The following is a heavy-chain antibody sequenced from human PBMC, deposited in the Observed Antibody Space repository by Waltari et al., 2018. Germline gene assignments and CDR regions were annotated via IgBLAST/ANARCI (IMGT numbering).Heavy chain of an antibody. D-gene: IGHD3-3*01. CDR2: INHSGST. V-gene: IGHV4-34*01. CDR1: GGSFSGYY. Sequence: QVQLQQWGAGLLKPSETLSLTCAVYGGSFSGYYWSWIRQPPGKGLEWIGEINHSGSTNDNPSLKSRVTISVDTSKNQFSLKLSSVTAADTAVYYCARGTSYGVVIGYYHYYMDVWGKGTTVTVSS. J-gene: IGHJ6*03. CDR3: ARGTSYGVVIGYYHYYMDV.